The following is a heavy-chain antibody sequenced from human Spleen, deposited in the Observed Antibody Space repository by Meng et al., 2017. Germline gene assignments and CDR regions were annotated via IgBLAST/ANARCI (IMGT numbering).Heavy chain of an antibody. V-gene: IGHV1-2*06. CDR1: RYTFTAYW. Sequence: HVQLVQSGAEVKNPGASVKVSCKPSRYTFTAYWLHWVRQAPGQGLDWMGRIDPRSGDTQYAQKFQGRVTMTRDTSISTAYVELSSLRSDDTAVYYCVRDENISLGKLFGDYWGQGTMVTVSS. J-gene: IGHJ4*02. CDR3: VRDENISLGKLFGDY. CDR2: IDPRSGDT. D-gene: IGHD2-21*01.